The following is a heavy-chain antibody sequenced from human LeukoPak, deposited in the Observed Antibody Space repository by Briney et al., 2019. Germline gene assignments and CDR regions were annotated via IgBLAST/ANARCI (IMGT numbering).Heavy chain of an antibody. Sequence: GGSLRFSCAASGISFSSYGMSWVRQAPGKGLEWVSTLSSTGTTFYAGSVEGRFTISRANSENTLYLQMDSRRAADTALYYCARVGYSSSWFFFNFWGQGTLVTVSS. CDR1: GISFSSYG. CDR2: LSSTGTT. D-gene: IGHD6-13*01. CDR3: ARVGYSSSWFFFNF. J-gene: IGHJ4*02. V-gene: IGHV3-23*05.